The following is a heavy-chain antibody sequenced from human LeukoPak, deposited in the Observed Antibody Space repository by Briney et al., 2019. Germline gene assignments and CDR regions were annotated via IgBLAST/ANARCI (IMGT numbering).Heavy chain of an antibody. CDR1: GFTFSSYA. CDR3: AKERGVDIVATGPFDY. V-gene: IGHV3-23*01. D-gene: IGHD5-12*01. J-gene: IGHJ4*02. CDR2: ISGSGGST. Sequence: GGSLRLSCAASGFTFSSYAMSWVRQAPGKGLEWVSAISGSGGSTYYADSVKGRFTISTDNSKNTLYLQMNSLRAEDTAVYYCAKERGVDIVATGPFDYWGQGTLVTVSS.